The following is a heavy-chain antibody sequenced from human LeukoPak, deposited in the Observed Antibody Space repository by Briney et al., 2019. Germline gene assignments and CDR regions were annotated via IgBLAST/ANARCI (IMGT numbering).Heavy chain of an antibody. CDR3: ARGPYSSGWFSGWFDP. CDR2: IYYSGST. Sequence: SETLSLTCTVSGGSISSYYWSWIRQPPGKGLEWIGYIYYSGSTNYNPSLKSRVTISVDTSKNQFSLKLSSVTAADTAVYYCARGPYSSGWFSGWFDPWGQGTPVTVSS. CDR1: GGSISSYY. J-gene: IGHJ5*02. V-gene: IGHV4-59*01. D-gene: IGHD6-19*01.